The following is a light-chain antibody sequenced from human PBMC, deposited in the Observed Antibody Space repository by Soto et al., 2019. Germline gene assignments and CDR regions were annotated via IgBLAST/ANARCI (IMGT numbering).Light chain of an antibody. CDR2: GAS. J-gene: IGKJ1*01. V-gene: IGKV3-15*01. Sequence: EIVMTQSPATLSVSPGERATLSCRASQSVSSNLAWYQQKPGQAPRLLIYGASTRATGIPARFSGSGSGTEFTLTISSLQSEDFAVYYCQQYNNWPDTFGQGTKV. CDR1: QSVSSN. CDR3: QQYNNWPDT.